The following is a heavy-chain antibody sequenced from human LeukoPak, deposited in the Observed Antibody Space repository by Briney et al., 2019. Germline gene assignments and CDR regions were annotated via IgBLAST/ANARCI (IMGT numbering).Heavy chain of an antibody. V-gene: IGHV3-30*03. D-gene: IGHD2-15*01. CDR3: ARGLEVVVAALFDY. CDR1: GFTFSSYG. Sequence: GGSLRLSCAASGFTFSSYGMHWVRQAPGKGLEWVAVISYDGSNKHYADSAKGRFTISRDNSKNTLYLQMNSLRAEDTAVYYCARGLEVVVAALFDYWGQGTLVTVSS. J-gene: IGHJ4*02. CDR2: ISYDGSNK.